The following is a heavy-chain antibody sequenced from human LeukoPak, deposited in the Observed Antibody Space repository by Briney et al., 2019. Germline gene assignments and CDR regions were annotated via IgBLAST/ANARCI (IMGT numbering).Heavy chain of an antibody. D-gene: IGHD4-17*01. J-gene: IGHJ4*02. Sequence: GASVKVSCKASAYTFTGYYMHWLRQAPGQGLDWMGWINPNSGGTNYAQNFQGRVTMTRDTSISTAYMELSRLRSDDTAVYYCASSMTTVTTVLNYWGQGTLVTVPS. CDR2: INPNSGGT. CDR3: ASSMTTVTTVLNY. V-gene: IGHV1-2*02. CDR1: AYTFTGYY.